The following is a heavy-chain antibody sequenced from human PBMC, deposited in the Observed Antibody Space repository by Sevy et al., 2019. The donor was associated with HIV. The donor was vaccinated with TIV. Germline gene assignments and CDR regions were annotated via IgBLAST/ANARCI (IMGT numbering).Heavy chain of an antibody. Sequence: GGSLRLSCTASGFTFGDHAMSWVRQAPGKGLEWVGFIRSKAYGGTTEYAESVKGRFTISRDDSKSIAYLQMNSLKTGDTAVYYCTRELAIDPSEGAFDIWGQGTMVTVSS. CDR2: IRSKAYGGTT. V-gene: IGHV3-49*04. CDR1: GFTFGDHA. CDR3: TRELAIDPSEGAFDI. J-gene: IGHJ3*02. D-gene: IGHD3-3*02.